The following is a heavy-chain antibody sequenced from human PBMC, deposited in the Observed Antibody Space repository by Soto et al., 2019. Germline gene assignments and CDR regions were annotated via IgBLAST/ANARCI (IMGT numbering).Heavy chain of an antibody. V-gene: IGHV3-11*01. J-gene: IGHJ6*02. Sequence: GGSLRLSCAASGFTLSDYYMTWVRQTPGKGLEWISYISSTGGTVNYADSVKGRFTISRDNIKNSLFLQMTSLRDEDTAVYYCARDGLDYYGLDVWGQGTTVTVS. CDR1: GFTLSDYY. CDR2: ISSTGGTV. CDR3: ARDGLDYYGLDV.